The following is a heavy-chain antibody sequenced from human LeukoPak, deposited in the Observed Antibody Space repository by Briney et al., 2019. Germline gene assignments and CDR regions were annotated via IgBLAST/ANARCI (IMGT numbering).Heavy chain of an antibody. CDR1: GYTFTSYA. D-gene: IGHD3-10*01. V-gene: IGHV7-4-1*02. Sequence: GASVKVSCKASGYTFTSYAMNWVRQAPGQGLEWMGWINTNTGHPMYAQGFTGRFVFSLDTSVSTAYLQISSLEAEDTAIYYCAREAYGSGSYHFDYWGQGTLVTASS. CDR2: INTNTGHP. CDR3: AREAYGSGSYHFDY. J-gene: IGHJ4*02.